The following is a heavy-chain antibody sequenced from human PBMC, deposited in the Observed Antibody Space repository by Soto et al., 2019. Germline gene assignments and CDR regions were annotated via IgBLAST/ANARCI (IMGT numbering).Heavy chain of an antibody. V-gene: IGHV1-69*13. CDR1: GGTFSSYA. D-gene: IGHD3-16*02. Sequence: GASVKVSCKASGGTFSSYAISWVRQAPGQGLEWMGGIIPIFGTANYAQKFQGRVTITADESTSTAYMELSSLRSEDTAVYYCAREKYRYIPSFDAFDIWGQGTMVTVSS. CDR2: IIPIFGTA. J-gene: IGHJ3*02. CDR3: AREKYRYIPSFDAFDI.